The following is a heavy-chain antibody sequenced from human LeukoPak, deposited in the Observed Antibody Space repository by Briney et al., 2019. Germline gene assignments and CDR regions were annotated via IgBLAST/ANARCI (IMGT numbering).Heavy chain of an antibody. J-gene: IGHJ4*02. CDR2: IYYSGST. Sequence: SETLSLTCTVSGGSISSYYWSWIRQPPGKGLEWIGYIYYSGSTNYNPSLKSRGTISVDTSKNQFSLKLSSVTAADTAVYYCATSTTVTTDYFDYWGQGTLVTVSS. CDR1: GGSISSYY. D-gene: IGHD4-17*01. CDR3: ATSTTVTTDYFDY. V-gene: IGHV4-59*08.